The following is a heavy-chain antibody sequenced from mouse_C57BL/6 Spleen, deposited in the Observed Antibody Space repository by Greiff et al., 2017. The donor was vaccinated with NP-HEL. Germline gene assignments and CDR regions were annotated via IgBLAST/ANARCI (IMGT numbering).Heavy chain of an antibody. J-gene: IGHJ4*01. CDR2: IRNKANGYTT. CDR1: GFTFTDYY. CDR3: ARDYSNYVRYAMDY. Sequence: EVQRVESGGGLVQPGGSLSLSCAASGFTFTDYYMSWVRQPPGKALEWLGFIRNKANGYTTEYSASVKGRFTISRDNTQSILYLQMNALRAEDSATYYCARDYSNYVRYAMDYWGQGTSVTVSS. V-gene: IGHV7-3*01. D-gene: IGHD2-5*01.